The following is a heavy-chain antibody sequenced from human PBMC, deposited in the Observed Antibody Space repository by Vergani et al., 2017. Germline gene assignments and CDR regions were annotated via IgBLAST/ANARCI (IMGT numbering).Heavy chain of an antibody. CDR3: ATEWYYYDSSGHSIPDY. Sequence: QVQILQSGGGVVQPGGSLRLSCTLSGFTLNTYGIHWVRQAPGKGLEWVSFIRYDGSSEYYADSVKGRFTISRDNSKNTLYLQMNSLRAEDTAVYYCATEWYYYDSSGHSIPDYWGQGTLVTVSS. D-gene: IGHD3-22*01. CDR1: GFTLNTYG. J-gene: IGHJ4*02. CDR2: IRYDGSSE. V-gene: IGHV3-30*02.